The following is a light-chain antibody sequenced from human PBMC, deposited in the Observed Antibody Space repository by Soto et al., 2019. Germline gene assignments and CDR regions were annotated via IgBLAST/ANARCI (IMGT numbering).Light chain of an antibody. CDR1: SSDGGGYNY. J-gene: IGLJ1*01. CDR2: EVS. V-gene: IGLV2-14*01. Sequence: QSALTQPASVSGAPGQSITISCTGTSSDGGGYNYGSWYQQHPGTAPKLMIYEVSKRPSGVSNRFSESESGNTASLTISGLQAEDDVDYYSSSYTRSSTRYVFGTGTKVTVL. CDR3: SSYTRSSTRYV.